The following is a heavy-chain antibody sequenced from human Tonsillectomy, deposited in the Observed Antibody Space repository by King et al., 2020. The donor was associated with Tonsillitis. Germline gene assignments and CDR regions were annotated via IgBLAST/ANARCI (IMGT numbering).Heavy chain of an antibody. CDR3: ARVQGWLRTFDY. D-gene: IGHD5-12*01. CDR1: GGSISSYS. Sequence: QLQESGPGLVKPSETLSLTCTVSGGSISSYSWSWIRQPPGKGLDWIGDIYYSGSTNYNPSLKSRVTISEDTFKNQFSLKLSSVTAADTAVYYCARVQGWLRTFDYWGQGTLVTVSS. J-gene: IGHJ4*02. V-gene: IGHV4-59*01. CDR2: IYYSGST.